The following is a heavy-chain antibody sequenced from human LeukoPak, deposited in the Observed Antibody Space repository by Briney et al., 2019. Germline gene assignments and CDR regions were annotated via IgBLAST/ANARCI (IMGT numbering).Heavy chain of an antibody. Sequence: KPSETLPLTCTVSGGSISSTSYNWGWIRQPPGKGLEWIGSIYYSGSTFYNPSLKSRVTISINTSKNQFSLKLSSVTAADTAVYYCASQPYYDSSGYYFYWGQGTLVTVSS. D-gene: IGHD3-22*01. J-gene: IGHJ4*02. V-gene: IGHV4-39*01. CDR2: IYYSGST. CDR1: GGSISSTSYN. CDR3: ASQPYYDSSGYYFY.